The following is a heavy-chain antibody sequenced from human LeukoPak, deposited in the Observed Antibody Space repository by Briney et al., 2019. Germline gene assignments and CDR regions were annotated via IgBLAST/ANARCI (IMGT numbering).Heavy chain of an antibody. CDR3: ARNEYGSISWFDP. D-gene: IGHD6-13*01. Sequence: SETLSLTCTVSGGSISSYYWSWIRQPPGKGLEWIGYIYYSGSTNYNPSLKSRVTISVDTSKNQFSLKLRSVTAADTAVYYCARNEYGSISWFDPWGQGTLVTVSS. V-gene: IGHV4-59*01. J-gene: IGHJ5*02. CDR1: GGSISSYY. CDR2: IYYSGST.